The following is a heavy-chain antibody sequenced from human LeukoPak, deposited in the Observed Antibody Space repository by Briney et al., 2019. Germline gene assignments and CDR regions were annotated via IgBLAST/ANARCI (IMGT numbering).Heavy chain of an antibody. D-gene: IGHD4-17*01. Sequence: PGGSLRLSYAASGFTVSSDYMSWVRQAPGKGPEWVSVIYSGGSTYYADSVKGRFTISRDNSKNTLYLQMNSLRAEDPAVYYCARVDYGDYSLDYWGQGTLVTVSS. J-gene: IGHJ4*02. CDR1: GFTVSSDY. V-gene: IGHV3-53*01. CDR3: ARVDYGDYSLDY. CDR2: IYSGGST.